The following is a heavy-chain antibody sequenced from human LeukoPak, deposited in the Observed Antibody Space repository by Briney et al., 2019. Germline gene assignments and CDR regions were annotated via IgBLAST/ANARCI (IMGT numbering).Heavy chain of an antibody. V-gene: IGHV3-7*01. D-gene: IGHD1-1*01. CDR1: GFSFNSYA. CDR2: IKQDESEK. CDR3: ARDKIEGPTKLDY. J-gene: IGHJ4*02. Sequence: GGSLRLSCAASGFSFNSYAMNWARQAPGKGLEWVANIKQDESEKYYVDSVKGRFTISRDNAKNSLYLQMNSLRAEDTAVYYCARDKIEGPTKLDYWGQGILVTVSS.